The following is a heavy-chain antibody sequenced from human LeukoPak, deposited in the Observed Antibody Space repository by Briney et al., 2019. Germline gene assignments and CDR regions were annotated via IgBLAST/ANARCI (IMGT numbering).Heavy chain of an antibody. CDR1: GGSISSSSYY. CDR3: ARARPRYYYDSSGHRGAFDI. D-gene: IGHD3-22*01. Sequence: SETLPLTCTVSGGSISSSSYYWGWIRQPPGKGLEWIGTIYYSGSTYYNPSLKSRVTISVDTSKNQFSLKLSSVTAADTAVYYCARARPRYYYDSSGHRGAFDIWGQGTMVTVSS. CDR2: IYYSGST. V-gene: IGHV4-39*07. J-gene: IGHJ3*02.